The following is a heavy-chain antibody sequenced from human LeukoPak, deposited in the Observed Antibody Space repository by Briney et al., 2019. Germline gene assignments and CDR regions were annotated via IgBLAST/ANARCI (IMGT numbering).Heavy chain of an antibody. D-gene: IGHD3-9*01. Sequence: SETLSLTCTVSGGSISNYYWSWIRQPPGKGLEGIGEINHSGSTNYNPSLKSRVTISVDTSKNQFSLKLSSVTATDTAVYCCARRRYYDILTGYYYYYMDVWGKGTTVTVSS. V-gene: IGHV4-34*01. CDR3: ARRRYYDILTGYYYYYMDV. CDR1: GGSISNYY. J-gene: IGHJ6*03. CDR2: INHSGST.